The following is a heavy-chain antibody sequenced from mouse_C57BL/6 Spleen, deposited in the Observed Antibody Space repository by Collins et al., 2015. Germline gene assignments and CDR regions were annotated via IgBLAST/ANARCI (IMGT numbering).Heavy chain of an antibody. V-gene: IGHV9-3*01. D-gene: IGHD3-3*01. J-gene: IGHJ4*01. CDR3: AREGGDDYAMDY. CDR2: INTYSGVP. Sequence: TYGMSWVKQAPGKGLKWMGWINTYSGVPTYADDFKGRFAFSLETSASTAYLQINNLKNEDTATYFCAREGGDDYAMDYWGQGTSVTVSS. CDR1: TYG.